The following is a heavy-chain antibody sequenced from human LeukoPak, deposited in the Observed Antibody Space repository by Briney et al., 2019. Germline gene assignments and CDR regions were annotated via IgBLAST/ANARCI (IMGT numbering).Heavy chain of an antibody. Sequence: GGSLRLSCAASGFTFSSYAMSWVRQAPGKGLEWVSTISSSGGSTYYADSVKGLFTISRDNSENTVYLQMNSLRAEDTALYYCAKLNYYGSYWGQGTLVTVSS. V-gene: IGHV3-23*01. CDR1: GFTFSSYA. CDR2: ISSSGGST. CDR3: AKLNYYGSY. D-gene: IGHD3-10*01. J-gene: IGHJ4*02.